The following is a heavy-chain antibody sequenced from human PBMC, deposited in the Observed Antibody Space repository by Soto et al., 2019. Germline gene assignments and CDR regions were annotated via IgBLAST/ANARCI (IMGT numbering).Heavy chain of an antibody. CDR1: GFTFSNYW. V-gene: IGHV3-74*01. CDR3: ARVGGGSGNFDY. Sequence: EVQLVESGGGLVQPGGSLRLSCGASGFTFSNYWMHWVRQVPGEGLVWVSRINGAGSFTRFADSVKGRFTISRDNAKNTLYLQMNSLRAEDKAVYYCARVGGGSGNFDYWGQGTLVTVSS. CDR2: INGAGSFT. D-gene: IGHD3-10*01. J-gene: IGHJ4*02.